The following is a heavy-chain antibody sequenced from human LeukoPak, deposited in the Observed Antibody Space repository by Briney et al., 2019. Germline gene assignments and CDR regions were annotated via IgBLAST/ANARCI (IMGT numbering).Heavy chain of an antibody. D-gene: IGHD5-12*01. J-gene: IGHJ4*02. CDR3: ARAEWLRSQFDY. Sequence: SVKVSCKASGGTFISYTISWVRQAPGQGLEWMGRIIPILGIANYAQKFQGRVTITADKSTSTAYMELSSLSSEDTAVYYCARAEWLRSQFDYWGQGTLVTVSS. V-gene: IGHV1-69*02. CDR1: GGTFISYT. CDR2: IIPILGIA.